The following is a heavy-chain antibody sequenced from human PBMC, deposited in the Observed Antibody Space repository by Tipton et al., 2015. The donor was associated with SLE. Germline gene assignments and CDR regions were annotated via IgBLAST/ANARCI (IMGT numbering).Heavy chain of an antibody. CDR3: ARDRSSDWYRDAFDI. D-gene: IGHD6-19*01. J-gene: IGHJ3*02. CDR1: GGSFSGYY. V-gene: IGHV4-4*09. Sequence: GLVKPSETLSLTCAVYGGSFSGYYWSWIRQPAGKGLEWLGYIYTSGNTNYNPSLKSRVTISIDTSKNQFSLKLSSVTAADTAVYYCARDRSSDWYRDAFDIWGQGTMVTVSS. CDR2: IYTSGNT.